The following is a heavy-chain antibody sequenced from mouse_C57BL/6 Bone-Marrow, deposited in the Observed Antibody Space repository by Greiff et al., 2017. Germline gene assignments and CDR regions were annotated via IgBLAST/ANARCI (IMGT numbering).Heavy chain of an antibody. CDR3: ARAYDSSWFAY. Sequence: QVQLQQPGAELVKPGASVKLSCKASGYTFTSYWMHWVKQRPGRGLEWIGRIDPNGGGTKYNEKFKSKATLTVDKPSSTAYMPLSSLTSEDSAVYYCARAYDSSWFAYWGQGTLVTVSA. V-gene: IGHV1-72*01. CDR2: IDPNGGGT. CDR1: GYTFTSYW. D-gene: IGHD2-4*01. J-gene: IGHJ3*01.